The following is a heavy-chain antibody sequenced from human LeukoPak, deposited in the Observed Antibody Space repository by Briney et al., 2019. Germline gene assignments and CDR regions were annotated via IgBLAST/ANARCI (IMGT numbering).Heavy chain of an antibody. CDR2: INSGGGST. Sequence: GGSLRLSCAASGFTFNNYAMSWVRQVPGKGLEWVSLINSGGGSTYYADPVKGRFTISRDNSNNALYLQMSGLRADDTAVYHCAKGRYSGYAHFDYWGQGALVTVSS. V-gene: IGHV3-23*01. CDR1: GFTFNNYA. J-gene: IGHJ4*02. D-gene: IGHD5-12*01. CDR3: AKGRYSGYAHFDY.